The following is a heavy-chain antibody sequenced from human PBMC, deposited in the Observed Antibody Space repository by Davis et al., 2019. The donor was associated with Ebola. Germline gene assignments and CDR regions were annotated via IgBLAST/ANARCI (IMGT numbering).Heavy chain of an antibody. V-gene: IGHV3-53*01. J-gene: IGHJ4*02. CDR1: GFTVSSNY. CDR3: ARDGWTLGEYFDY. Sequence: GGSLRLSCAASGFTVSSNYMSWVRQAPGKGLEWVSVIYSGGSTYYADSVKGRFTISRDNAKNSLYLQMNSLRAEDTAVYYCARDGWTLGEYFDYWGQGTLVTVSS. CDR2: IYSGGST. D-gene: IGHD3-10*01.